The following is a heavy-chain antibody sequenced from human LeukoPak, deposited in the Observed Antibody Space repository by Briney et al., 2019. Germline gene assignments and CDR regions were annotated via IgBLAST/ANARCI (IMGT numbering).Heavy chain of an antibody. CDR2: IYYSGST. CDR1: GGSISSYY. J-gene: IGHJ4*02. D-gene: IGHD1-26*01. V-gene: IGHV4-59*12. CDR3: ARRGIVGADY. Sequence: SETLSLTCTVSGGSISSYYWSWIRQPPGKGLEWIGYIYYSGSTNYNPSLKSRVTISVDTSKNQFSLKLSSVTAADTAVYYCARRGIVGADYWGQGTLVTVSS.